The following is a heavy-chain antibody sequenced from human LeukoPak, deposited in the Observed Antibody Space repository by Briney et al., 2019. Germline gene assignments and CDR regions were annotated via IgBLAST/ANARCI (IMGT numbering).Heavy chain of an antibody. CDR1: GFTFSTYG. Sequence: GGSLRLSCAASGFTFSTYGMHWVRQAPGKGLEWVAFIRSDGSNKDYADSVKGRFTISRDNSKNTLYLQMNSLRAEDTAVYYCARGVDNWGQGTLVTVSS. CDR2: IRSDGSNK. V-gene: IGHV3-30*02. J-gene: IGHJ4*02. CDR3: ARGVDN.